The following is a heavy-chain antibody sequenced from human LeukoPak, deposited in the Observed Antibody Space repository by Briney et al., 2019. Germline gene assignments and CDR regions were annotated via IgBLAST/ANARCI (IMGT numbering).Heavy chain of an antibody. CDR3: ARDHHDYYHYGMDV. CDR1: GYTFTSCG. CDR2: ISGYNGDT. V-gene: IGHV1-18*01. Sequence: GASVKVSGKASGYTFTSCGISWVREAPGQGLERMGWISGYNGDTNYAQKFQGRVTMTTDTSTSTAYMELRSLRSDDTAVYYCARDHHDYYHYGMDVWGQGTTVTVSS. J-gene: IGHJ6*02.